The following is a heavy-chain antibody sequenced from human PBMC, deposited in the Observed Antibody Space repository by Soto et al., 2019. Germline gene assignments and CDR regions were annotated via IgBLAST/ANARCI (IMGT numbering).Heavy chain of an antibody. J-gene: IGHJ6*02. CDR2: IKSKTDGGTT. Sequence: SLRLSCAASGFTFSNAWMNWVRQAPGKGLEWVGRIKSKTDGGTTDYAAPVKGRFTISRDDSKNTLYLQMNSLKTEDTAVYYCTTAPYGQEYYDFWSGYGMDVWGQGTTVTVSS. V-gene: IGHV3-15*07. D-gene: IGHD3-3*01. CDR1: GFTFSNAW. CDR3: TTAPYGQEYYDFWSGYGMDV.